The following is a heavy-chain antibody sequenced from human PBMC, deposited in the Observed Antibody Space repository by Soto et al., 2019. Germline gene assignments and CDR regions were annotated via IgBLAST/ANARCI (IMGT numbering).Heavy chain of an antibody. D-gene: IGHD3-16*01. J-gene: IGHJ3*02. Sequence: QITLKESGPTLVKPTQTLTLTCTFSGFSLNTTAVGVGWIRQPPGKALEWLALIYWDNDKRYNPSLKTRLTITKDTSKNQVVLKMTNMDPVDTATYFCAHREGDDCVWGSYKDAFDIWGQGTMVTVSS. V-gene: IGHV2-5*02. CDR3: AHREGDDCVWGSYKDAFDI. CDR1: GFSLNTTAVG. CDR2: IYWDNDK.